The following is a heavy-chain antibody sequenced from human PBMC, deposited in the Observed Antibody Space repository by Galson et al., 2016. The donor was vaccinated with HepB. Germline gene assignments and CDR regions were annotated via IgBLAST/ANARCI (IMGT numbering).Heavy chain of an antibody. CDR2: IKQDGSET. CDR1: GFLRNYW. J-gene: IGHJ6*02. Sequence: SLRLSCAASGFLRNYWMSWVRQAPGKGLEWVANIKQDGSETHYVDSVKGRFTISRDNAKNSLYLQMNSLRAEDTAVYYCARALAGSTTSTMDVWGQGTTVTVSS. V-gene: IGHV3-7*01. D-gene: IGHD2-2*01. CDR3: ARALAGSTTSTMDV.